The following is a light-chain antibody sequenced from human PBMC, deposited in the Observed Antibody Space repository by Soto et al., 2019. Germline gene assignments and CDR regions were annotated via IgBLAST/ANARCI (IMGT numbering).Light chain of an antibody. V-gene: IGKV1-5*01. Sequence: DIQMTQSPSTLSASVGDRVTITCRASQIISSCLAWYQQKPGKAPKLLIYDASSLESGVPSRFSGSESGTEFTLTISSLQPDDFATYYCQQYNSYSLTFGGGTKVDIK. CDR1: QIISSC. J-gene: IGKJ4*01. CDR3: QQYNSYSLT. CDR2: DAS.